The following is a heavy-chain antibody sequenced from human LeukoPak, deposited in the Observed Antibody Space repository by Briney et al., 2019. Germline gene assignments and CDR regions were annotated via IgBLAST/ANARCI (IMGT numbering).Heavy chain of an antibody. V-gene: IGHV4-34*01. CDR2: INHSGST. D-gene: IGHD3-22*01. CDR1: GGSFSGYY. J-gene: IGHJ6*02. CDR3: AXLNPIYDSSGGFYYYGMDV. Sequence: SETLSLTCAVYGGSFSGYYWSWIRQPPGKGLGWIGEINHSGSTNYNPSLKSRVTISVDTSKNQFSLKLSSVTAADTAVYYCAXLNPIYDSSGGFYYYGMDVWGQGTTVTVSS.